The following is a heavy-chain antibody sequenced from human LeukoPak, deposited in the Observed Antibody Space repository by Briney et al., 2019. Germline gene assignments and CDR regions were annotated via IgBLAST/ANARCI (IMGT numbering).Heavy chain of an antibody. CDR1: GGSISSGDYY. Sequence: SQTLSLTCTVSGGSISSGDYYWSWIRQPPGKGLEWIGYIYYSGSTYYNPSLKSRGTISVDTSKNQFSLKLSSVTTADTAVYYCARGPTAAIDYWGQGTLVTVSS. D-gene: IGHD2-2*01. CDR2: IYYSGST. V-gene: IGHV4-30-4*01. CDR3: ARGPTAAIDY. J-gene: IGHJ4*02.